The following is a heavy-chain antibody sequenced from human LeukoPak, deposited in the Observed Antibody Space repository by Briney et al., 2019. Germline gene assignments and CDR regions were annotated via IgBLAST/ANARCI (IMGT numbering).Heavy chain of an antibody. Sequence: SVKVSFKASGGTFSSYAISWVRQAPGQGREGMGGIIPIFGTANYAQKFQGRVTITADKSTSTAYMELSSLRSEDTAVYYCAGEKGLRLRGFDYWGQGTLVTVSS. CDR2: IIPIFGTA. CDR1: GGTFSSYA. J-gene: IGHJ4*02. CDR3: AGEKGLRLRGFDY. V-gene: IGHV1-69*06. D-gene: IGHD5-12*01.